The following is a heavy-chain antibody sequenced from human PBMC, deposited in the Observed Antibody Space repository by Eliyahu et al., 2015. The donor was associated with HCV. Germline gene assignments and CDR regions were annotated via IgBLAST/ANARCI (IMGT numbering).Heavy chain of an antibody. CDR2: FDPEDGET. D-gene: IGHD3-22*01. Sequence: LEWMGGFDPEDGETIYAQKFQGRVTMTEDTSTDTAYMELSSLRSEDTAVYYCATVRTSYYYDSSGYSVLDYWGQGTLVTVSS. CDR3: ATVRTSYYYDSSGYSVLDY. J-gene: IGHJ4*02. V-gene: IGHV1-24*01.